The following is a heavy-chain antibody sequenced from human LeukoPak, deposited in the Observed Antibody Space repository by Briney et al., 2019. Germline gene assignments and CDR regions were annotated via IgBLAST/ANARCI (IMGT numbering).Heavy chain of an antibody. CDR3: ANPPRRDGYNSGY. V-gene: IGHV3-23*01. CDR2: ISGSGGST. D-gene: IGHD5-24*01. Sequence: GGSLRLPCAASGFTFSSYAMSGVRQAPGKGREWVSAISGSGGSTYYADSVKGRFTISRDNSKNTLYLQMNSLRAEDTAVYYCANPPRRDGYNSGYWGQGTLVTVSS. J-gene: IGHJ4*02. CDR1: GFTFSSYA.